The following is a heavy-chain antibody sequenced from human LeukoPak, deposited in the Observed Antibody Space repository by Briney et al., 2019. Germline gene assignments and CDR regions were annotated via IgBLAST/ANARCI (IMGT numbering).Heavy chain of an antibody. CDR3: ARGGGWLDY. V-gene: IGHV3-7*01. Sequence: VLLGGSLRLSCAASGFTFSTYGMSWVRQAPGKGLEWVANIKQDGSEKYYVDSVKGRLTISRDNAKNSLYLQMNSLRAEDTAVYYCARGGGWLDYWGQGTLVTVSS. CDR1: GFTFSTYG. CDR2: IKQDGSEK. J-gene: IGHJ4*02. D-gene: IGHD3-16*01.